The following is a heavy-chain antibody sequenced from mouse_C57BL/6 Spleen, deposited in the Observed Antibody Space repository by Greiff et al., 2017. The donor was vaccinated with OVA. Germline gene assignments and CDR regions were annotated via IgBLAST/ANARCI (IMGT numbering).Heavy chain of an antibody. D-gene: IGHD2-2*01. CDR2: ISYDGSN. CDR1: GYSITSGYY. V-gene: IGHV3-6*01. Sequence: DVQLQESGPGLVKPSQSLSLTCSVTGYSITSGYYWNWIRQFPGNKLEWMGYISYDGSNNYNPSLKNRISITRDTSKNQFFLKLNSVTTEDTATYYCARGLREPPFAYWGQGTLVTVSA. J-gene: IGHJ3*01. CDR3: ARGLREPPFAY.